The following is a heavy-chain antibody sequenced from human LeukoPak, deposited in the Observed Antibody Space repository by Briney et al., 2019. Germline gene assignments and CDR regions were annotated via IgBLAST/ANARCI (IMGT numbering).Heavy chain of an antibody. CDR2: INHSGST. J-gene: IGHJ4*02. CDR1: GGSFSGNY. Sequence: PSETLSLTCAVYGGSFSGNYWSWIRQPRGKGLEWIGEINHSGSTNYNPSLKSRVTISVDTSKNQFSLKLSSVTAADTAVYYCAGGQWLVYGYWGQGTLVTVSS. V-gene: IGHV4-34*01. CDR3: AGGQWLVYGY. D-gene: IGHD6-19*01.